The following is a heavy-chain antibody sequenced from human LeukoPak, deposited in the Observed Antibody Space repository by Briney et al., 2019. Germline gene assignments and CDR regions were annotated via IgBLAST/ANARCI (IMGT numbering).Heavy chain of an antibody. CDR2: IYYSGST. D-gene: IGHD3-16*01. CDR1: GGSSSSSNYY. V-gene: IGHV4-39*07. CDR3: GGGGGRFDY. Sequence: SETLSLTCAVSGGSSSSSNYYWDWIRQPPGKGLEWIGSIYYSGSTNYNPSLKSRVTILVDTSKNQFSLKLSSVTAADTAVYYCGGGGGRFDYWGQGTLVTVSS. J-gene: IGHJ4*02.